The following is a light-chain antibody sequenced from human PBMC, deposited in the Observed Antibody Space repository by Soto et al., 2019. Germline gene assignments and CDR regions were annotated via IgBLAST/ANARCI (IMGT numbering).Light chain of an antibody. CDR2: GAS. Sequence: EIVMTQSPATLSVSPGERATLSCRSSQTVSSNLAWYQQKPGQAPRLLIYGASTRATDIPAKFSGSGSGTEFTLTISSLQSEDFAVFYCQQYHIWPLTFGRGTQVEIK. CDR3: QQYHIWPLT. CDR1: QTVSSN. V-gene: IGKV3-15*01. J-gene: IGKJ4*01.